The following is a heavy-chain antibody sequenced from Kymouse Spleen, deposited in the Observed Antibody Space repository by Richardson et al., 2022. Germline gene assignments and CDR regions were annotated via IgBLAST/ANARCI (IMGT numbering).Heavy chain of an antibody. CDR3: ARGYNWNLGSFDY. Sequence: EVQLVESGGGLVQPGGSLRLSCAASGFTFSSYDMHWVRQATGKGLEWVSAIGTAGDTYYPGSVKGRFTISRENAKNSLYLQMNSLRAGDTAVYYCARGYNWNLGSFDYWGQGTLVTVSS. CDR2: IGTAGDT. V-gene: IGHV3-13*01. D-gene: IGHD1-20*01,IGHD1-7*01. CDR1: GFTFSSYD. J-gene: IGHJ4*02.